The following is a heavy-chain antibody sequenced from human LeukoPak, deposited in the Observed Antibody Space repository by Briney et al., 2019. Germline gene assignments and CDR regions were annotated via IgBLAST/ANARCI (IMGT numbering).Heavy chain of an antibody. CDR3: AREAAPPVTMSFWFDP. Sequence: SVKVSCKASGGTFSSYAISWVRQAPGQGLEWMGRIIPIFGTANYAQKFQGRVTITTDESTSTAYMELSSLRSEDTAVYYCAREAAPPVTMSFWFDPWGQGTLVTVSS. CDR1: GGTFSSYA. D-gene: IGHD4-17*01. V-gene: IGHV1-69*05. J-gene: IGHJ5*02. CDR2: IIPIFGTA.